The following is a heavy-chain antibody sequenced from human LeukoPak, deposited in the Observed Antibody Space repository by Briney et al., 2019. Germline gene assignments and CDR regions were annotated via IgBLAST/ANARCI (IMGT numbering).Heavy chain of an antibody. Sequence: SETLSLTCTVSGXSISSRSYYWGWIRQPPGKGLEWIGSIYYSGSTFYNPSLKSRITISADTSKNQFSLKLSSVTAADTAVYYCARHVRDSSGYYRDWYFDLWGRGTLVTVSS. V-gene: IGHV4-39*01. J-gene: IGHJ2*01. CDR2: IYYSGST. CDR1: GXSISSRSYY. CDR3: ARHVRDSSGYYRDWYFDL. D-gene: IGHD3-22*01.